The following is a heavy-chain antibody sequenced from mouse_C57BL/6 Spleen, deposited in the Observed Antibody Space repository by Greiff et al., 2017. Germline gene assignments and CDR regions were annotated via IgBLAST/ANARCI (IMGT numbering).Heavy chain of an antibody. CDR1: GYTFTDYY. D-gene: IGHD2-3*01. CDR2: INPNNGGT. J-gene: IGHJ2*01. CDR3: ARWIDGYYFDY. Sequence: EVQLQQSGPELVKPGASVKISCKASGYTFTDYYMNWVKQSHGKSLEWIGDINPNNGGTSYNQKFKGKATLTVDKSSSTAYMELRSLTSEDSAVYYCARWIDGYYFDYWGQGTTLTVSS. V-gene: IGHV1-26*01.